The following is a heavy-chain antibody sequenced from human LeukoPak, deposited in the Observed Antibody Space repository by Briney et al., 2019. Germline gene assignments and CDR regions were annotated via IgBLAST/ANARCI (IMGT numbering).Heavy chain of an antibody. Sequence: GGTLRLSCAASGFSFSSYGMSWVRQALGKGLEWGSPICGSGGSTYCAGAVRGRFTISRDNAKNSLFLQMNSLRAEDTAVYFCARATWDPNYYYYMDVWGKGTTVTISS. D-gene: IGHD1-26*01. CDR3: ARATWDPNYYYYMDV. J-gene: IGHJ6*03. CDR2: ICGSGGST. V-gene: IGHV3-23*01. CDR1: GFSFSSYG.